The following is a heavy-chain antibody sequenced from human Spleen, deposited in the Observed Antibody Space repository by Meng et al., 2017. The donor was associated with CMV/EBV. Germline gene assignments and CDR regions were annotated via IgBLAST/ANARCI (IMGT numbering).Heavy chain of an antibody. Sequence: SQTLSLTCAVSCGSFSGSYWSWIRQPPGKGLEWIGEINHSGSTNYNPSLKSRVTISVDTSKIQFSLKLSSVTAADTAVYYCARSRLAGYCSSSSCYPHVLPYSYYGMDVWGQGTTVTVSS. D-gene: IGHD2-2*01. J-gene: IGHJ6*02. CDR3: ARSRLAGYCSSSSCYPHVLPYSYYGMDV. CDR2: INHSGST. V-gene: IGHV4-34*01. CDR1: CGSFSGSY.